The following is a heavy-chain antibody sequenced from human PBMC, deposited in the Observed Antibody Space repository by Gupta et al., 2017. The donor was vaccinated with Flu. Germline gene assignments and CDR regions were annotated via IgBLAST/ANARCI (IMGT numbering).Heavy chain of an antibody. D-gene: IGHD3-3*01. Sequence: QLQLQESGPGLVKPSETLSLTCTVSGGSISSSSYYWGWIRQPPGKGLEWIGSIYYSGSTYYNPSLKSRVTISVDTSKNQFSLKLSSVTAADTAVYYCARQFWSGYSYYYYYMGVWGKGTTVTVSS. CDR3: ARQFWSGYSYYYYYMGV. CDR1: GGSISSSSYY. J-gene: IGHJ6*03. CDR2: IYYSGST. V-gene: IGHV4-39*01.